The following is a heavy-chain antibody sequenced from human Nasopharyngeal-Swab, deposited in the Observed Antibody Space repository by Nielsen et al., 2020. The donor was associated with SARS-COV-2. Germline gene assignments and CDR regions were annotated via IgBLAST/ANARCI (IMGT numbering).Heavy chain of an antibody. J-gene: IGHJ3*02. CDR2: ISSSSTI. D-gene: IGHD3-22*01. V-gene: IGHV3-48*04. CDR3: ARVYDSSGYYYGIYGAFDI. CDR1: GFTFSSYS. Sequence: GSLKISCAASGFTFSSYSMNWVRQAPGKGLEWVSYISSSSTIYYADSVKGRFTISRDNAKNSLYLQMNSLRAEDTAVYYCARVYDSSGYYYGIYGAFDIWGQGTMVTVSS.